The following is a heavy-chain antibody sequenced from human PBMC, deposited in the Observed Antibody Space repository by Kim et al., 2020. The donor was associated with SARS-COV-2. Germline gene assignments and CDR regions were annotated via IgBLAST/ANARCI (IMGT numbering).Heavy chain of an antibody. CDR2: IYYSGST. Sequence: SETLSLTCTVSGGSISSSSYYWGWIRQPPGKGLEWIGSIYYSGSTYYNPSLKSRVTISVDTSKNQFSLKLSSVTAADTAVYYCARSGVAVAGNNYYYGMDVWGQGTTVTVSS. J-gene: IGHJ6*02. V-gene: IGHV4-39*07. CDR3: ARSGVAVAGNNYYYGMDV. CDR1: GGSISSSSYY. D-gene: IGHD6-19*01.